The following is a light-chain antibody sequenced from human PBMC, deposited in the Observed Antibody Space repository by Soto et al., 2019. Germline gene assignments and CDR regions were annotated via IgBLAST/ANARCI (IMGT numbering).Light chain of an antibody. CDR2: AAS. J-gene: IGKJ2*01. V-gene: IGKV1-27*01. CDR1: QGISNY. Sequence: DIELTQSPSSLSASVGARVTITCRASQGISNYLAWYQQKPGKVPKLLISAASTLQSGVPSRFSGSGSGTDFNLTISSLQPEDVATYYCEKYNSAPHTFGQGTELEIK. CDR3: EKYNSAPHT.